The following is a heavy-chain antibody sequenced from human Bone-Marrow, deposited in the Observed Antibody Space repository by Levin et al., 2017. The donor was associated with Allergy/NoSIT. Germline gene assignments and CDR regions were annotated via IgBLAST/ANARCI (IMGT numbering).Heavy chain of an antibody. Sequence: GESLKISCAASGFTFSSYEMNWVRQAPGKGLEWVSYISSSGSTIYYADSVKGRFTISRDNAKNSLYLQMNSLRAEDTAVYYCARDGYCSGGSCYGYYYGMDVWGQGTTVTVSS. D-gene: IGHD2-15*01. J-gene: IGHJ6*02. CDR2: ISSSGSTI. V-gene: IGHV3-48*03. CDR3: ARDGYCSGGSCYGYYYGMDV. CDR1: GFTFSSYE.